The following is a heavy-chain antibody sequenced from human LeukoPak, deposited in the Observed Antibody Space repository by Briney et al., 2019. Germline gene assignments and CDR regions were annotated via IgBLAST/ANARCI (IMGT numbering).Heavy chain of an antibody. Sequence: PSETLSLTCTVSGGSISSYYWSWIRQPPGEGLEWIGYIYYSGSTNYNPSLKSRVTISVDTSKNQFSLKLSSVTAADTAVYYCARSVVVAATTAFDIWGQGTMVTVSS. CDR3: ARSVVVAATTAFDI. D-gene: IGHD2-15*01. J-gene: IGHJ3*02. CDR2: IYYSGST. V-gene: IGHV4-59*01. CDR1: GGSISSYY.